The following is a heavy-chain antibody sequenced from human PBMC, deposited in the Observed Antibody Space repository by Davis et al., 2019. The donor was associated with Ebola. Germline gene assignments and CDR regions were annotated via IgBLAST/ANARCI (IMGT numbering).Heavy chain of an antibody. Sequence: ASVKVSCKASGYTFTSYAMHWVRQAPGQRLEWMGWINAGNGNTKYSQKFQGRVTIARDTSASTAYMELSSLRSEDTAVYYCARAPLLYSGYDLRHFDYWGQGTLVTVSS. D-gene: IGHD5-12*01. V-gene: IGHV1-3*01. CDR2: INAGNGNT. CDR3: ARAPLLYSGYDLRHFDY. CDR1: GYTFTSYA. J-gene: IGHJ4*02.